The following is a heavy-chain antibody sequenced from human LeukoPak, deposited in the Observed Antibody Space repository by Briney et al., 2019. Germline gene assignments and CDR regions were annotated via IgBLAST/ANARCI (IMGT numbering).Heavy chain of an antibody. CDR3: AKTDGYKDAQH. V-gene: IGHV3-23*01. D-gene: IGHD5-24*01. CDR2: ISGSGGST. Sequence: GGSLRLSCTASGFTLNLYAMTWVRQAPGKGLEWVSAISGSGGSTYYADSVKGRFTISRDNSKNTLYLQMNSLRAEDTAVYYCAKTDGYKDAQHWGQGTLVTVSS. J-gene: IGHJ1*01. CDR1: GFTLNLYA.